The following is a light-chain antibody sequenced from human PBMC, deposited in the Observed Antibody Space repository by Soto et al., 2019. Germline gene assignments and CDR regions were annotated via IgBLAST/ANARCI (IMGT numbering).Light chain of an antibody. Sequence: MVVRHSQSTRTLCREKGEISVCAASQSVSSSYLAWYQQKPGQAPRLLIYDASNRATGIPARFSGSGSGTDFTLTISSLEPEDFAVYYCQQRSNWPWTLGQGTKVDIK. CDR3: QQRSNWPWT. CDR1: QSVSSSY. V-gene: IGKV3D-20*02. CDR2: DAS. J-gene: IGKJ1*01.